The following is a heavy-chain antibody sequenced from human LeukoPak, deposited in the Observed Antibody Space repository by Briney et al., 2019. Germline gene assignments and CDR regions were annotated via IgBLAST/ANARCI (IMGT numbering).Heavy chain of an antibody. CDR2: IYYSGST. Sequence: SETLSLTCTVSGGSISSSSYYWGWIRQPPGKGLEWIGSIYYSGSTYYNPSLKSRVTISVDTSKNQFSLKLSSVTAADTAVYYCARVVSSSWDYYFDYWGQGTLVTVSS. V-gene: IGHV4-39*07. CDR3: ARVVSSSWDYYFDY. D-gene: IGHD6-13*01. CDR1: GGSISSSSYY. J-gene: IGHJ4*02.